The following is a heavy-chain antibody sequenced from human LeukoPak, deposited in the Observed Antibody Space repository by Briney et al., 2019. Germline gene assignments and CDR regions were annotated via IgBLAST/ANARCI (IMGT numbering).Heavy chain of an antibody. J-gene: IGHJ2*01. V-gene: IGHV4-59*01. D-gene: IGHD3-3*01. CDR2: IYYSGST. CDR1: GGSTSSYY. Sequence: SETLSLTCTVSGGSTSSYYWSWMRQPPGKGLEWIGYIYYSGSTNYNPSLKSRVTISVDTSKNQFSLKLSSVTAADTAVYYCARVQYYDFWSGRSQSWYFDLWGRGTLVTVSS. CDR3: ARVQYYDFWSGRSQSWYFDL.